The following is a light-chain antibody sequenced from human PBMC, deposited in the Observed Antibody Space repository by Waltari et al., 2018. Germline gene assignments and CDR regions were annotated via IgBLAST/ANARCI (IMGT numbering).Light chain of an antibody. V-gene: IGKV3-11*01. CDR1: QSVSSY. Sequence: EIVLTQSPATLSLSPGERATLSCRASQSVSSYLAWYQQKPGQPPRLLIYHASTRATGIPARFSGRVSGTDFTLIITNVEPEDFAVYYCQQRSDWPPLTFGQGTRLEIK. CDR3: QQRSDWPPLT. J-gene: IGKJ5*01. CDR2: HAS.